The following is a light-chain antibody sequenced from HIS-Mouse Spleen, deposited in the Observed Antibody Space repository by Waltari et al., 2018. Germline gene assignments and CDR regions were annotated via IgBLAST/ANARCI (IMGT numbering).Light chain of an antibody. CDR1: SSDVGSYNL. Sequence: QSALTQPASVSGSPGQSITISCTGTSSDVGSYNLVSCYQQHPGKAPKLMIYAGSKRPAGVSNRFSGSKSGNTASLTISGLQAEDEADYYCCSYAGSSPYVVFGGGTKLTVL. CDR2: AGS. J-gene: IGLJ2*01. V-gene: IGLV2-23*01. CDR3: CSYAGSSPYVV.